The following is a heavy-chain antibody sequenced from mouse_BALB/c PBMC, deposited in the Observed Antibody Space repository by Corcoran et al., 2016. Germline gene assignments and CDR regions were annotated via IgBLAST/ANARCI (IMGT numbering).Heavy chain of an antibody. CDR3: ARVGYYYAMDY. D-gene: IGHD1-2*01. CDR2: IDPANGNT. CDR1: GFNIKDTY. V-gene: IGHV14-3*02. J-gene: IGHJ4*01. Sequence: EVQLQQSGAELVKPGASVKLSCTASGFNIKDTYMNWVKQRPEQGLEWIGRIDPANGNTKYDPKFQGKATITADTSSNTAYLQLSSLTSEDTAVYYCARVGYYYAMDYWGQGTSVTVSS.